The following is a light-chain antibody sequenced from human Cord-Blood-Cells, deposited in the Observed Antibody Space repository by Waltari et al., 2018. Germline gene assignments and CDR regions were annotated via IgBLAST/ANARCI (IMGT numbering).Light chain of an antibody. J-gene: IGLJ3*02. CDR3: CSYAGSSTWV. CDR1: SSDVGSYNL. V-gene: IGLV2-23*01. Sequence: QSALTQPDSVSGSPGQSITLSCTGTSSDVGSYNLVSWYQQHPGKAPKLMIYEGSKRPSGVSNRFSGSKSGNTASLTISGLQAEDEADYYCCSYAGSSTWVFGGGTKLTVL. CDR2: EGS.